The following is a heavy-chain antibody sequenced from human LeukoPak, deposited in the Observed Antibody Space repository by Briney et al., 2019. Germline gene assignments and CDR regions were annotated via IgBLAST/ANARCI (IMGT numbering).Heavy chain of an antibody. V-gene: IGHV1-69*01. J-gene: IGHJ3*02. CDR2: IIPIFGTA. CDR1: GGTFSSYA. D-gene: IGHD6-13*01. Sequence: SVKVSCKASGGTFSSYAISWVRQAPGQGLEWMGGIIPIFGTANYAQKFQGRVTITADESTSTAYMELSSLRPEDTAVYYCAREKQLVRDAFDIWGQGTMVTVSS. CDR3: AREKQLVRDAFDI.